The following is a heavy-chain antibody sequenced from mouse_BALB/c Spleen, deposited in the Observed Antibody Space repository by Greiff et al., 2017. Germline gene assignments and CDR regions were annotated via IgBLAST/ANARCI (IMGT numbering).Heavy chain of an antibody. Sequence: EVKLVESGGGLVKPGGSLKLSCAASGFTFSDYYMYWVRQTPEKRLEWVATISDGGSYTYYPDSVKGRFTISRDNAKNNLYLQMSSLKSEDTAMYYCARDEGLMTGTSWFAYWGQGTLVTVSA. CDR1: GFTFSDYY. J-gene: IGHJ3*01. CDR2: ISDGGSYT. D-gene: IGHD4-1*01. V-gene: IGHV5-4*02. CDR3: ARDEGLMTGTSWFAY.